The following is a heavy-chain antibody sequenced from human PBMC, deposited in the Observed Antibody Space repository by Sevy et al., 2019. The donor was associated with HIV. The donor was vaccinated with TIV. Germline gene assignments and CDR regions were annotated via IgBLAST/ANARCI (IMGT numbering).Heavy chain of an antibody. CDR1: GFTFSSYS. J-gene: IGHJ3*02. Sequence: GGSLRLSCAASGFTFSSYSMNWVRQAPGKGLEWVSYISSSSSTIYYADSVKGRVTISRDNAKNSLYLQMNSLRAEDTAVYYCARVVRVLLWSEDAFDIWGQGTMVTVSS. D-gene: IGHD3-10*01. CDR2: ISSSSSTI. V-gene: IGHV3-48*01. CDR3: ARVVRVLLWSEDAFDI.